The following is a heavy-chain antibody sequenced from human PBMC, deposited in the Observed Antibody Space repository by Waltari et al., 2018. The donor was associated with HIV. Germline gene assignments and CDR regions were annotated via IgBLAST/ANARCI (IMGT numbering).Heavy chain of an antibody. D-gene: IGHD2-15*01. J-gene: IGHJ4*02. V-gene: IGHV3-53*01. CDR1: GFSVTATF. CDR3: ARGGPGGSQPFDH. Sequence: EMQLVESGGGLAQPGKSLRLSCAASGFSVTATFMGWIRQAPGKGLEWVSVIYTVGNILYADSVRGRFTISRDSARNTLDLQMDNLRDEDTAVYYCARGGPGGSQPFDHWGQGTLVTVSS. CDR2: IYTVGNI.